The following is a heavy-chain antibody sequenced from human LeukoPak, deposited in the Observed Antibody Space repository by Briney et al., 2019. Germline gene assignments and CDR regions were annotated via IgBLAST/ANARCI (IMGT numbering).Heavy chain of an antibody. J-gene: IGHJ3*02. Sequence: GGSLRLSCAASGFTFSDYYMSWIRQAPGKGLEWVSYTSSSGSTIYYADSVKGRFTISRDNAKNSLYLQMNSLRAEDTAVYYCARDIKVPTRSDAFDIWGQGTMVTVSS. CDR2: TSSSGSTI. V-gene: IGHV3-11*01. CDR3: ARDIKVPTRSDAFDI. CDR1: GFTFSDYY.